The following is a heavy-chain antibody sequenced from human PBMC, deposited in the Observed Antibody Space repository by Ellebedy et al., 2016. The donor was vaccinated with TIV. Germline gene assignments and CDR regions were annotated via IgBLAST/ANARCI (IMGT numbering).Heavy chain of an antibody. Sequence: MPSETLSLTCNVSGGSLSRYYWSWIRQPPGKGLEWIAYFYYSGRTNYNPSLKSRVSISVDTFKSQFSLSRRSVTAADTAVYYCAGGAYPFYWYGMDVWGQGTTVTVSS. CDR3: AGGAYPFYWYGMDV. J-gene: IGHJ6*02. V-gene: IGHV4-59*01. CDR1: GGSLSRYY. CDR2: FYYSGRT.